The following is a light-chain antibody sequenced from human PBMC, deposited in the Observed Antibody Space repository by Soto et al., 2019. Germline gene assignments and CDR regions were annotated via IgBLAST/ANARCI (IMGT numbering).Light chain of an antibody. Sequence: QSALTQPASVSGSPGQSLTISCTGTTSDIGFYDYVSWYQQYPGKAPKLLIYGVTIRPSGISNRFSGSKSGSTASLTISGLRDEDEADYYCSSYTSTGTLIVFGGGAKVTVL. CDR1: TSDIGFYDY. J-gene: IGLJ2*01. CDR2: GVT. V-gene: IGLV2-14*01. CDR3: SSYTSTGTLIV.